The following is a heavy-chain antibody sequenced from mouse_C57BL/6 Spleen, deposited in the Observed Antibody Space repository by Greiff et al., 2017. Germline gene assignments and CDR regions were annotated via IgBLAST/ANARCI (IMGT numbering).Heavy chain of an antibody. CDR1: GYTFTSYW. CDR3: ARDGSSPMDD. V-gene: IGHV1-52*01. CDR2: IDPSDSET. Sequence: VQLQQPGAELVRPGSSVKLSCKASGYTFTSYWMHWVKQRPIQGLEWIGNIDPSDSETHYNQKFKDKATLTVDKSSSTAYMQLSSLTSEDSAVYYCARDGSSPMDDWGQGTSVTVSS. D-gene: IGHD1-1*01. J-gene: IGHJ4*01.